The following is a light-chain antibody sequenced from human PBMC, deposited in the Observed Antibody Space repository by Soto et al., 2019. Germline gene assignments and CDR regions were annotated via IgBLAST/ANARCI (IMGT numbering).Light chain of an antibody. CDR3: QQYNNWPPMYT. J-gene: IGKJ2*01. V-gene: IGKV3-15*01. CDR1: QSVSSN. Sequence: EIVMTQSPATLSVSPGESATLSCRASQSVSSNLAWYQQKPGQAPRLLIYGASTRATGIPARFSGSGSETEFTLTISSLQSEDFAVYYCQQYNNWPPMYTFGQGTKLEIK. CDR2: GAS.